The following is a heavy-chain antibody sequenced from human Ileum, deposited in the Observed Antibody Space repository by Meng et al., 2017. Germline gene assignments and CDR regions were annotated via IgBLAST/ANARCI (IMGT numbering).Heavy chain of an antibody. CDR3: AREWSGSYRHFDY. D-gene: IGHD1-26*01. CDR2: IHHSGST. CDR1: GGPISTSDW. Sequence: VQPQAAGPGPLKPSGPLALTWAVAGGPISTSDWWSWVRQPPGKGLEGSGDIHHSGSTNYNPSLKSRVTISVDKSKNQFSLKLNSVTAADTAVYYCAREWSGSYRHFDYWGQGTLVTVSS. J-gene: IGHJ4*02. V-gene: IGHV4-4*02.